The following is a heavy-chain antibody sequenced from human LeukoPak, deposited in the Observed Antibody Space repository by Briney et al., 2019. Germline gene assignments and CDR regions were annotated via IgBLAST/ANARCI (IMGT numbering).Heavy chain of an antibody. CDR2: IYHSGST. CDR1: GYSISSGYY. J-gene: IGHJ5*02. D-gene: IGHD3-3*01. Sequence: SETLSLTCTVSGYSISSGYYWGWIRPPPGKGLEWIGSIYHSGSTYYNPSLKSRVTISVDTSKNQFSLKRSSVTAADTAVYYCARGTRRNDFWSGYFSWFDPWGQGTLVTVSS. CDR3: ARGTRRNDFWSGYFSWFDP. V-gene: IGHV4-38-2*02.